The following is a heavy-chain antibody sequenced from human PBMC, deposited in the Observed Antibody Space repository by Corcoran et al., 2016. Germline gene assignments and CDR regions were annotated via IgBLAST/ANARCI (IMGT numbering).Heavy chain of an antibody. Sequence: EVQLVESGGGLVQPGRSLRLSCTASGFTFGDYAMSWFRQAPGKGLEWVGFIRSKAYGGTTEYAASVKGRFTISRDDSKSIAYLQMNSLKTEDTAVYYCTRDGGGQWLEASWFDPWGQGTLVTVSS. V-gene: IGHV3-49*03. CDR1: GFTFGDYA. D-gene: IGHD6-19*01. J-gene: IGHJ5*02. CDR3: TRDGGGQWLEASWFDP. CDR2: IRSKAYGGTT.